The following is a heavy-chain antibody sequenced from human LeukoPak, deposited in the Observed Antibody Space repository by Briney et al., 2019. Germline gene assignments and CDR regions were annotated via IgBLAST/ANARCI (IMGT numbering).Heavy chain of an antibody. CDR2: ISAYNGNT. Sequence: ASVKVSCKASGYTFTSYGISWVGQAPGQGLECMGWISAYNGNTNYAQKLQGRVTMTTDTSTSTAYMELRSLRSDDTAVYYCARDPEYYYGMDVWGQGTTVTVSS. V-gene: IGHV1-18*01. J-gene: IGHJ6*02. CDR3: ARDPEYYYGMDV. CDR1: GYTFTSYG.